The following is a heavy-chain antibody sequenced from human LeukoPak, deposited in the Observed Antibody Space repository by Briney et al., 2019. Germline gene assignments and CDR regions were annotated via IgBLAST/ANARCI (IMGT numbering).Heavy chain of an antibody. CDR1: GGTFSSYT. D-gene: IGHD6-19*01. CDR2: IIPILGIA. V-gene: IGHV1-69*02. CDR3: ERVGLGYFDY. J-gene: IGHJ4*02. Sequence: SVKVSCKAAGGTFSSYTISWVRQGPGQGLEWMGRIIPILGIANYAQKFQGRGTITADKSTSTAYMELSSLRSEDTAVYYCERVGLGYFDYWGQGTLVTVSS.